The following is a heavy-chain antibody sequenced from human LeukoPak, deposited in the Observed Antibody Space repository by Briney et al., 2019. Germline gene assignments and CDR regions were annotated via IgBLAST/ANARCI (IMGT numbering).Heavy chain of an antibody. V-gene: IGHV1-2*02. J-gene: IGHJ3*02. Sequence: GASVKVSCKASGYTFIGYYMHWVRQAPGQGLEWMGWINPNSGGTNYAQEFQGRVTMTRDTSISTAYMELSSLRSEDTAVYYCARGIVRYFNWSLTPNDAFDIWGQGTMVTVSS. CDR1: GYTFIGYY. D-gene: IGHD3-9*01. CDR2: INPNSGGT. CDR3: ARGIVRYFNWSLTPNDAFDI.